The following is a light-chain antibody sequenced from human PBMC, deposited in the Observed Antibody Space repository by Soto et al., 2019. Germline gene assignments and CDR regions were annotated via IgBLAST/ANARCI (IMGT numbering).Light chain of an antibody. CDR2: DAT. V-gene: IGKV1-5*01. J-gene: IGKJ4*01. CDR1: QMIARW. CDR3: QQYDNLPLT. Sequence: IHMTHSPSTLSASVLYTVTLTFLSSQMIARWLSCYQQKPGTAPRLIIYDATSLQSGVPSRFSASASGTDFTFTINSLQPEDIATYYCQQYDNLPLTFGGGTKVDIK.